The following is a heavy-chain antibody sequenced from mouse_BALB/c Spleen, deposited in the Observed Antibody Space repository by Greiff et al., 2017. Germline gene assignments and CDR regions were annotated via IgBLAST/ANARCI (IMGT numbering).Heavy chain of an antibody. V-gene: IGHV5-17*02. CDR3: ARDGYAMDY. Sequence: EVQRVESGGGLVQPGGSRKLSCAASGFTFSSFGMHWVRQAPEKGLEWVAYISSGSSTIYYADTVKGRFTISRDNPKNTLFLQMTSLRSEDTAMYYCARDGYAMDYWGQGTSVTVSS. CDR2: ISSGSSTI. CDR1: GFTFSSFG. J-gene: IGHJ4*01.